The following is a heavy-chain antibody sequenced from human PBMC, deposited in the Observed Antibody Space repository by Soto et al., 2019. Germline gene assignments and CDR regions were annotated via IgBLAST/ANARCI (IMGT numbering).Heavy chain of an antibody. CDR1: GFTFSSYA. J-gene: IGHJ5*02. D-gene: IGHD6-13*01. Sequence: GGSLRLSCAASGFTFSSYAMSWVRQAPGKGLEWVSAISGSGGSTYYADSVKGRFTISRDNSKNTLYLQMNSLRAEDTAVYYCAKDDIAAAVGGNWFDPWGQGTLITVSS. CDR3: AKDDIAAAVGGNWFDP. CDR2: ISGSGGST. V-gene: IGHV3-23*01.